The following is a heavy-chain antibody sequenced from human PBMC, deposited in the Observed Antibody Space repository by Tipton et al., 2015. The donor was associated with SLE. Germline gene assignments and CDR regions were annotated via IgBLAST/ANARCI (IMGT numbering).Heavy chain of an antibody. Sequence: SLRLSCVASAFTFSNYAMHWVRQAPGKGLEWVAFIRYDGSSKYYADSVKGRFTISRDNAKKSLYLQMNSLRAEDTAVYYCARSSGSGSYSLNYYYYGMDVWGQGTTVTVSS. CDR3: ARSSGSGSYSLNYYYYGMDV. D-gene: IGHD3-10*01. V-gene: IGHV3-30*02. CDR2: IRYDGSSK. CDR1: AFTFSNYA. J-gene: IGHJ6*02.